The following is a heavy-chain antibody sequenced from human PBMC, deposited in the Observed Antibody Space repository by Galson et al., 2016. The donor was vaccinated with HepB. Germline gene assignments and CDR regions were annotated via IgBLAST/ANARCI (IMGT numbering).Heavy chain of an antibody. J-gene: IGHJ3*02. CDR1: GITLSTYW. D-gene: IGHD2-8*02. Sequence: SLRLSCAASGITLSTYWMYWVRQAPGKGLEWVATINPDAGERYYPDSVKGRFTVSRDDAKISMYLQMDSLRVEDTAVYYCTRGAWWAFDIWGQGTRVTVSS. V-gene: IGHV3-7*03. CDR2: INPDAGER. CDR3: TRGAWWAFDI.